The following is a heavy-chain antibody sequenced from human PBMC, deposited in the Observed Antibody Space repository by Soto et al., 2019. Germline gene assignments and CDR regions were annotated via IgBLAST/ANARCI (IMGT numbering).Heavy chain of an antibody. D-gene: IGHD6-19*01. J-gene: IGHJ4*02. CDR1: GFTFSAYW. CDR2: IKQDESEK. CDR3: ALDIAVAGVWSSDY. Sequence: EVQLVESGGDLVQPGGSLILSCAASGFTFSAYWMTWVRQAPGKGLEWVANIKQDESEKNYVDSVKGRFTIYRYNAKNSLYLQMNSQRVEDKAVYYCALDIAVAGVWSSDYWGQGTMVTVSA. V-gene: IGHV3-7*01.